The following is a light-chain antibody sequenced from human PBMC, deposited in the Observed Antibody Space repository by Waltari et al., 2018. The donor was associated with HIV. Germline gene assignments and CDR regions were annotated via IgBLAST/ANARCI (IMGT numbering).Light chain of an antibody. CDR3: QAWGSSTSGV. J-gene: IGLJ3*02. V-gene: IGLV3-1*01. CDR2: QDN. CDR1: ELGDKY. Sequence: SYEVTQPPSVAVSPGQTASITCSGYELGDKYTCWYQQKPGQSPLLDIYQDNKRPSGIPERFSGSSSGHTATLTISGTLPMDGADYYCQAWGSSTSGVFGTGTKLTVL.